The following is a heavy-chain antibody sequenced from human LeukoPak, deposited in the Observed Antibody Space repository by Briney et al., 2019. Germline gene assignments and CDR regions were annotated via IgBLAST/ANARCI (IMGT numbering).Heavy chain of an antibody. Sequence: SETLSLTCAVSGGSINSGGYSWSWIRQPPGKGLEWIGYIYHSGSTYYNPSLKSRVTISVDRSKNQFSLKLSSVTAADTAVYYCARVVPAAMYAFDIWGQGTMVTVSS. CDR1: GGSINSGGYS. CDR2: IYHSGST. D-gene: IGHD2-2*01. V-gene: IGHV4-30-2*01. CDR3: ARVVPAAMYAFDI. J-gene: IGHJ3*02.